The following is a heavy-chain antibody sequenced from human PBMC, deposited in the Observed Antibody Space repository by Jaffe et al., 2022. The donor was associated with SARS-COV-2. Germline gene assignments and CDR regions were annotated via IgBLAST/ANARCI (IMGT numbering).Heavy chain of an antibody. J-gene: IGHJ4*02. D-gene: IGHD4-4*01. CDR2: ISSSSSYI. Sequence: EVQLVESGGGLVKPGGSLRLSCAASEFTFSGYSMSWVRQAPGKGLEWVSSISSSSSYIYYTDSVKGRFTISRDNAKNSLFLQMDSLRAEDTAVYFCARVQGYTLTSPMDYWGQGTLVTVSS. CDR3: ARVQGYTLTSPMDY. V-gene: IGHV3-21*01. CDR1: EFTFSGYS.